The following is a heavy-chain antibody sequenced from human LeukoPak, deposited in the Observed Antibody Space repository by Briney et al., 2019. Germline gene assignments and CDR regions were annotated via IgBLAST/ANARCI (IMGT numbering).Heavy chain of an antibody. J-gene: IGHJ4*02. V-gene: IGHV1-58*02. CDR1: GFTFTSSA. Sequence: ASVKVSCKASGFTFTSSAMQWVRQARGQRLEWIGRIVVGSGNTNYAQKFQERVTITRDMSTSTAYMELSSLRSEDTAVYYCAATAYCSSTSCYLPPPFDYWGQGTLVTVSS. CDR3: AATAYCSSTSCYLPPPFDY. D-gene: IGHD2-2*01. CDR2: IVVGSGNT.